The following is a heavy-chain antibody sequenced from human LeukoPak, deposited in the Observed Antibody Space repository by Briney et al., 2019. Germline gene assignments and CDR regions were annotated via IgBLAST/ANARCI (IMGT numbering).Heavy chain of an antibody. Sequence: PGGSLRLSCTASGFNVADFVMSWVRQAPGKGLEWVSVIYSDGRTYYADSVKGRFTISRDNSKNTLYLQMNSLRAEDTAVYYCARDSGRFDVFDIWGQGTMVTVSS. CDR2: IYSDGRT. CDR3: ARDSGRFDVFDI. CDR1: GFNVADFV. V-gene: IGHV3-53*01. J-gene: IGHJ3*02. D-gene: IGHD3-10*01.